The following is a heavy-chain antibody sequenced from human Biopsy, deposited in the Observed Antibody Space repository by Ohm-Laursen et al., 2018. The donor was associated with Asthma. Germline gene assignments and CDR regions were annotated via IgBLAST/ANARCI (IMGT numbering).Heavy chain of an antibody. D-gene: IGHD3-10*01. CDR3: ARDVVWFREVGGMDV. V-gene: IGHV3-30*03. Sequence: SLRLSCAASGFTLTTYAIHWVRQAPGKGLEWVAVISYDGSTKYSADSVKGSFIVSRDISKNILSLQMNSLRPEDTAVYYCARDVVWFREVGGMDVWGQGTTVTVSS. J-gene: IGHJ6*02. CDR2: ISYDGSTK. CDR1: GFTLTTYA.